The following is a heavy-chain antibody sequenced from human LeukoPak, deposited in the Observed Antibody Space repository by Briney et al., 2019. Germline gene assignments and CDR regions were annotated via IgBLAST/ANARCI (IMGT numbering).Heavy chain of an antibody. J-gene: IGHJ5*02. V-gene: IGHV5-10-1*01. D-gene: IGHD3-22*01. CDR1: GYIFPSYW. CDR2: IAPSDSYT. CDR3: VRQPPGVYDTTQNWFDP. Sequence: GESLKISCKVSGYIFPSYWITWVRQVPGKGLEWMGRIAPSDSYTNYNPSFEGHVTMSVEKSITTVYLQWSSLKASDTAMYYCVRQPPGVYDTTQNWFDPWGQGTLVTVSS.